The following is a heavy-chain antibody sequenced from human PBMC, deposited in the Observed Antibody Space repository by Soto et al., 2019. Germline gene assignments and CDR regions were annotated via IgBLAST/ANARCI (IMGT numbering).Heavy chain of an antibody. J-gene: IGHJ4*02. V-gene: IGHV1-8*01. Sequence: ASVKVSCKASGYTFTSYDINWVRQATGQGLEWMGWMNPNSGNTGYAQKFQGRVTMTRNTSISTAYMELSSLRSEDTAVYYCARPRYSSGWYPDWGQGTLVTVSS. D-gene: IGHD6-19*01. CDR1: GYTFTSYD. CDR2: MNPNSGNT. CDR3: ARPRYSSGWYPD.